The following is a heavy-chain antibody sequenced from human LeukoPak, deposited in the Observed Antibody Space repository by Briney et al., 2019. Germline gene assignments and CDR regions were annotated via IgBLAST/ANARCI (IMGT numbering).Heavy chain of an antibody. V-gene: IGHV3-21*01. Sequence: GGSLRLSCAASGFTFSSYSMNWVRQAPGKGLEWVSYIRSSSSYIYYADSVKGRVTISGDNAKKSLYLQMNSLRAEDTAVYYCARDGSGSYFFDYWGQGTLVTVSS. CDR3: ARDGSGSYFFDY. J-gene: IGHJ4*02. CDR1: GFTFSSYS. CDR2: IRSSSSYI. D-gene: IGHD3-10*01.